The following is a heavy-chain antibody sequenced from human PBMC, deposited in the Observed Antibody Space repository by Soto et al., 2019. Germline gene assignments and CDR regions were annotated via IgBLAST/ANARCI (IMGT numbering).Heavy chain of an antibody. J-gene: IGHJ5*02. V-gene: IGHV4-39*01. Sequence: SETLSLTCSVSGGSIGSSSYYFGWIRQPPGKGLEWIGSLYYTRPTYYTSSLKSRVTISADKSQNQFSLRLSSVTAADTAVYYCGAYSSRTCCYDCCDPWGQGTLVTVSS. CDR1: GGSIGSSSYY. CDR3: GAYSSRTCCYDCCDP. CDR2: LYYTRPT. D-gene: IGHD2-2*01.